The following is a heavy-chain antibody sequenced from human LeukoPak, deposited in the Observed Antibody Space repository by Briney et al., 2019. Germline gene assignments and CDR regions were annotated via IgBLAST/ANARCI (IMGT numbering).Heavy chain of an antibody. CDR1: GFTFSTSW. D-gene: IGHD3-22*01. Sequence: PGRSHRLSWVASGFTFSTSWTNWFRRDAGGGLEWVVYINHDGGEVNHVDSVKGRFTISRDNAKDSLYLQMNSLRAEDTAMYYCATDRLSYDWSDYQFHYWGQGARVTVSS. J-gene: IGHJ4*01. CDR3: ATDRLSYDWSDYQFHY. CDR2: INHDGGEV. V-gene: IGHV3-7*01.